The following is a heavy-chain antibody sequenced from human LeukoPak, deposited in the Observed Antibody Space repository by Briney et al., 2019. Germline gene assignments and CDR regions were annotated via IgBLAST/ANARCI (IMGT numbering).Heavy chain of an antibody. V-gene: IGHV4-39*02. J-gene: IGHJ4*02. CDR3: ARGRRGYCSGGSCLRFDY. CDR2: IYSSGST. Sequence: PSETLSLTCTVSGASVSGSPYYWGWIRQPPGKGLEWIGSIYSSGSTYYNASLQSRVTISIETSKNQISLRLNSVTAADTAVYYCARGRRGYCSGGSCLRFDYWGQGTLVTVSS. CDR1: GASVSGSPYY. D-gene: IGHD2-15*01.